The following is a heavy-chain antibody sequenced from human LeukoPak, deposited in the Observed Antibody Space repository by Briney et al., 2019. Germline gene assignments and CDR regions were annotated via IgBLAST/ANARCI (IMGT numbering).Heavy chain of an antibody. CDR1: GFTFSSYW. D-gene: IGHD3-10*01. V-gene: IGHV3-7*01. J-gene: IGHJ6*03. CDR2: IKQDGSEK. CDR3: ARAQYYYGSGSYFRNYYYYYSMDV. Sequence: GGSLRLSCAASGFTFSSYWMSWVRQAPGKGLEWVANIKQDGSEKYYVDSVKGRFTISRDNAKNSLYLQMNSLRAEDTAVYYCARAQYYYGSGSYFRNYYYYYSMDVWGKGTTVTVSS.